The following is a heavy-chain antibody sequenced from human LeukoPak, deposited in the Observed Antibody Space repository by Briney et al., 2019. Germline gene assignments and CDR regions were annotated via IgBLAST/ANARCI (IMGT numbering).Heavy chain of an antibody. CDR2: IYYSGST. Sequence: SETLSLTCTVSGGSISSYYWSWIRQPPGKGLEWIGYIYYSGSTNYNPSLKSRVTISVDTSKNQFSLKLSSVTAADTAVYYCARVGSGWYDVTFDCWGQGTLVTVSS. CDR1: GGSISSYY. CDR3: ARVGSGWYDVTFDC. V-gene: IGHV4-59*01. D-gene: IGHD6-19*01. J-gene: IGHJ4*02.